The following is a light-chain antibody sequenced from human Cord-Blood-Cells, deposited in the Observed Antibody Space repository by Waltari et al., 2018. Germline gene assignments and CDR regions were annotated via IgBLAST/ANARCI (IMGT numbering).Light chain of an antibody. CDR3: SSYTSSSTSV. J-gene: IGLJ3*02. CDR1: SSDVGRYNR. V-gene: IGLV2-18*02. Sequence: QSALTQPPSVSGSPGQSVTISCTGTSSDVGRYNRVSWYQQPPGTAPKLMIYEVSNRPSGVPGRFSGSKSGNTAALTISGLQAEDEADYDCSSYTSSSTSVFGGGTKLTVL. CDR2: EVS.